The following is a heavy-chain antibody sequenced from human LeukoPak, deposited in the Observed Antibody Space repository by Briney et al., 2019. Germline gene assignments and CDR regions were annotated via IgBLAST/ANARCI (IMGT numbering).Heavy chain of an antibody. CDR3: ARGPYYYDSSGYPIPEYYFDY. D-gene: IGHD3-22*01. J-gene: IGHJ4*02. CDR1: GYTFTSYG. CDR2: ISAYNGNT. Sequence: GASVKVSCKASGYTFTSYGISWVRQAPRQGLEWMGWISAYNGNTNYAQKLQGRVTMTTDTSTSTAYMELRSLRSDDTAVYYCARGPYYYDSSGYPIPEYYFDYWGQGTLVTVSS. V-gene: IGHV1-18*01.